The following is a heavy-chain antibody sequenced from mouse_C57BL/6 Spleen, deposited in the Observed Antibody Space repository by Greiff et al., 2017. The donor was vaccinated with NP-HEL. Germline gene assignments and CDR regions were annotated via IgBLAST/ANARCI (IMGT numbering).Heavy chain of an antibody. CDR1: GFTFSSYG. CDR3: ARLRDGSYFDY. D-gene: IGHD2-3*01. CDR2: ISSGGSYT. V-gene: IGHV5-6*01. Sequence: EVKLMESGGDLVKPGGSLKLSCAASGFTFSSYGMSWVRQTPDKRLEWVATISSGGSYTYYPDSVKGRFTISRDNAKNTLYLQMSSLKSEDTAMYYCARLRDGSYFDYWGQGTTLTVSS. J-gene: IGHJ2*01.